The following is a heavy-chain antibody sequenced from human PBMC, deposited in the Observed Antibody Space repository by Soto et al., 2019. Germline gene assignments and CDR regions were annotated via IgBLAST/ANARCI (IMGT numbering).Heavy chain of an antibody. CDR2: IKSKTDGGTT. J-gene: IGHJ5*02. CDR1: GFTFSNAW. Sequence: PGGSLRLSCAASGFTFSNAWMSWVRQAPGKGLEWVGRIKSKTDGGTTDYAAPVKGRFTISRDDSKNTLYLQMNSLKTEDTAVYYCARDELELLGSWFDPWGQGTLVTVPQ. D-gene: IGHD1-7*01. CDR3: ARDELELLGSWFDP. V-gene: IGHV3-15*01.